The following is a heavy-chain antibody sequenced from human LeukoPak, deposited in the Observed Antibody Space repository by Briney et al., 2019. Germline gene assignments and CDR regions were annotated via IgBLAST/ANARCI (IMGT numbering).Heavy chain of an antibody. D-gene: IGHD1-1*01. Sequence: ASVKVSCKASGYTFTSYDINWVRQATGQGLEWMGWMNPNSGNTGYAQKFQGRVTMTRNTSISTAYMELSSLRSEDTAVYYCAKVTNGANGFDYWGQGTLVTVSS. CDR3: AKVTNGANGFDY. V-gene: IGHV1-8*01. J-gene: IGHJ4*02. CDR1: GYTFTSYD. CDR2: MNPNSGNT.